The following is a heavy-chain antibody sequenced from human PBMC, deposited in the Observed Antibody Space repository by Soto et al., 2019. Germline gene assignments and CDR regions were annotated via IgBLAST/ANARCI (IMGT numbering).Heavy chain of an antibody. CDR3: AKHGLTAYMAYYLDL. J-gene: IGHJ4*02. D-gene: IGHD3-16*01. Sequence: SETLSLTCTVSSDSISNYYCSWFRQPPGKGLEWIGYMHYNGYTSYNPSLKSRITISVNTSKNQFSLNLTSVTAADTAVYYCAKHGLTAYMAYYLDLWGRGTLVTVSS. CDR1: SDSISNYY. CDR2: MHYNGYT. V-gene: IGHV4-59*08.